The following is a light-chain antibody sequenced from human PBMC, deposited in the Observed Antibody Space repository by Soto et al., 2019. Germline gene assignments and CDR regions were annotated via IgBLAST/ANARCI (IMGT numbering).Light chain of an antibody. J-gene: IGKJ4*01. CDR2: VAS. CDR3: QQLNTCPP. V-gene: IGKV1-9*01. CDR1: QGIRSY. Sequence: DIQLTQSPSFLSASVGDRVTITCRASQGIRSYLAWYQQKPGKAPKLLIYVASTLQSGVPSRFSGSRSGTEFTLTISSLQPEDFATYYCQQLNTCPPFGGRTKVEI.